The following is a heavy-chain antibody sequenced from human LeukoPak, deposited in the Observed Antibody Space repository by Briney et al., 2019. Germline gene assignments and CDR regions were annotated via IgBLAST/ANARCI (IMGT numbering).Heavy chain of an antibody. CDR2: ISGSGGST. J-gene: IGHJ4*02. D-gene: IGHD5-12*01. CDR3: AKAIVATILGYFDY. V-gene: IGHV3-23*01. Sequence: GGSLRLSCAVSGFTFSSYAMSWVRQAPGKGLEWVSAISGSGGSTYYADSVKGRFTISRDNSKNTLYLQMNSLRAEDTAVYYCAKAIVATILGYFDYWGQGTLVTVSS. CDR1: GFTFSSYA.